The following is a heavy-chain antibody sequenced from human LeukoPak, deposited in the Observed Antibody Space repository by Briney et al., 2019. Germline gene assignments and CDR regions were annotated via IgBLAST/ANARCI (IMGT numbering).Heavy chain of an antibody. Sequence: SVKVSCKASGGTFSNYAISWVRQAPGQGLEWMGGIIPIFGTTNYAQKFQGRVTITADKSTSTASMELSSLRSEDTALYYCARESGTEGYCPGGSCYSPFDYWGQGTLVTVSS. CDR1: GGTFSNYA. D-gene: IGHD2-15*01. J-gene: IGHJ4*02. CDR3: ARESGTEGYCPGGSCYSPFDY. V-gene: IGHV1-69*06. CDR2: IIPIFGTT.